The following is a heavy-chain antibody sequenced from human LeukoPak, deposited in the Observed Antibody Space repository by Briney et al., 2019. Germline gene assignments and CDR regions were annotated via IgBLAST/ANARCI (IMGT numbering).Heavy chain of an antibody. CDR1: GFTFSSYG. V-gene: IGHV3-53*01. CDR3: ARVGGH. J-gene: IGHJ4*02. D-gene: IGHD3-10*01. CDR2: IYSGGST. Sequence: PGGSLRLSCAASGFTFSSYGMSWVRQAPGKGLESVSVIYSGGSTYYAESVRGRFTISRDNSKNTLYLQMNSLRVEDTAVYYCARVGGHWGQGTLVTVSS.